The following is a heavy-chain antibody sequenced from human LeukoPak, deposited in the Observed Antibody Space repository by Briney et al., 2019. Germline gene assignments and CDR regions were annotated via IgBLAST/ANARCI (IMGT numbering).Heavy chain of an antibody. V-gene: IGHV3-23*01. Sequence: GGSLRLSCAASGFTFNMYAMSWVRQAPGKGLEWDSAISGSGVNTYYADSVKGRFTISRDNSKNTLSLQMNSLRAEDTAVYFCAKDRDGYNPYNWFDPWGQGTLVTVSS. D-gene: IGHD5-24*01. CDR3: AKDRDGYNPYNWFDP. CDR2: ISGSGVNT. J-gene: IGHJ5*02. CDR1: GFTFNMYA.